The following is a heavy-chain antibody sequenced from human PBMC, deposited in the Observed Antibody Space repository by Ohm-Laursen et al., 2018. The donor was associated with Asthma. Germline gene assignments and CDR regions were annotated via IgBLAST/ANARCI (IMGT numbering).Heavy chain of an antibody. Sequence: RSLRLSCAASGFTFSNFAMQWVRQAPGKGLEWVSIITSDGSWTSYADSVKGRFTISRDNSKNTLYMQMNSLRAEDTAVYYCARRDFSGGDPSAAFDIWGQGTMVTVSS. CDR1: GFTFSNFA. V-gene: IGHV3-30-3*01. CDR2: ITSDGSWT. D-gene: IGHD2-21*02. J-gene: IGHJ3*02. CDR3: ARRDFSGGDPSAAFDI.